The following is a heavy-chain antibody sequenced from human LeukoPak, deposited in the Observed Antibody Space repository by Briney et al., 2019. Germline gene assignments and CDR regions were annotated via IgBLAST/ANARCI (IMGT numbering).Heavy chain of an antibody. J-gene: IGHJ6*02. CDR3: ARLASSGGYYYYGMDV. CDR2: IYYSGST. Sequence: SETLSLTCTVSGGSISSSSYYWGWIRQPPGKGLEWIGSIYYSGSTYYNPSLKSRVTISVDTSKNQFSLKLSSVTAADTAVYYCARLASSGGYYYYGMDVWGQGTTVTVSS. D-gene: IGHD6-19*01. CDR1: GGSISSSSYY. V-gene: IGHV4-39*07.